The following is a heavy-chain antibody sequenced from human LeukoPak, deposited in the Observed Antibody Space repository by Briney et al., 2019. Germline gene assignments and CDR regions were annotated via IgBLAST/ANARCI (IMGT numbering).Heavy chain of an antibody. CDR3: ANEGGSYFYFDY. CDR1: GFTFSSYA. V-gene: IGHV3-23*01. Sequence: GGSLRLSCAASGFTFSSYAMSWVRQAPGKGLEWVSAISGSGGSTYYADSVKGRFTISRDNSKNTLYLQTNSLRAEATAVYYCANEGGSYFYFDYWGQGTLVTVSS. D-gene: IGHD1-26*01. CDR2: ISGSGGST. J-gene: IGHJ4*02.